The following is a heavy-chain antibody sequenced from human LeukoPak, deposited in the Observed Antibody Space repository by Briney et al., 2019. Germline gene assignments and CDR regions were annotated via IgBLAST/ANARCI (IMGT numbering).Heavy chain of an antibody. V-gene: IGHV1-58*01. CDR2: IVVASGNT. J-gene: IGHJ5*02. D-gene: IGHD3-3*01. Sequence: SVKFSCKASGFTFTSSAVQWVRQARGQRLEWIGWIVVASGNTNYAQKFQERVTITRDMSTSTAYMELSSLRSEDTAVYYCAAENFGVAYNWFDPWGQGTLVTVSS. CDR1: GFTFTSSA. CDR3: AAENFGVAYNWFDP.